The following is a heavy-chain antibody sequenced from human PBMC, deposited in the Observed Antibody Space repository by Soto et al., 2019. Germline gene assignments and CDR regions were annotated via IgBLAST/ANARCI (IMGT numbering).Heavy chain of an antibody. CDR1: GDSVSSNTAS. V-gene: IGHV6-1*01. CDR2: TYYRSNWRH. Sequence: PSQTLSLTCAISGDSVSSNTASCNLIMSSPSRGLEWLGRTYYRSNWRHDYAVSVKSRITVNPDTSKNHFSLQLNSVTPDDTAVYYCARGVAGSGFDLWGQGTLVTVSS. D-gene: IGHD6-19*01. CDR3: ARGVAGSGFDL. J-gene: IGHJ4*02.